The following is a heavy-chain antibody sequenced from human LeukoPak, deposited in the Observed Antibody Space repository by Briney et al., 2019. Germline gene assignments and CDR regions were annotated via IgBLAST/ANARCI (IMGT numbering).Heavy chain of an antibody. J-gene: IGHJ3*02. D-gene: IGHD7-27*01. CDR1: GGSISSGGYS. CDR2: IYHSGST. CDR3: ARDGQLGISAFDI. V-gene: IGHV4-30-2*01. Sequence: PSQTLSLTCAVSGGSISSGGYSWSWIRQPPGKGLEWIGYIYHSGSTYYNPSLKSRVTITVDRSKNQFSLKLSSVPAAGPAVYYCARDGQLGISAFDIWGQGTMVTVSS.